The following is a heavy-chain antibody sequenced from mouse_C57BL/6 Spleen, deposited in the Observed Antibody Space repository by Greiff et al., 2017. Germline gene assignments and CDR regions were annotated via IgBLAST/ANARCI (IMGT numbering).Heavy chain of an antibody. J-gene: IGHJ3*01. CDR3: ARGDDGYSAWFAY. CDR2: INPGSGGT. Sequence: VQLQQSGAELVRPGTSVQVSCKASGYAFTNYLIEWVKQRPGQGLEWIGVINPGSGGTNYNEKFKGKATLTADKSSSTAYMQLSSLTSEDSAVYFCARGDDGYSAWFAYWGQGTLVTVSA. D-gene: IGHD2-3*01. V-gene: IGHV1-54*01. CDR1: GYAFTNYL.